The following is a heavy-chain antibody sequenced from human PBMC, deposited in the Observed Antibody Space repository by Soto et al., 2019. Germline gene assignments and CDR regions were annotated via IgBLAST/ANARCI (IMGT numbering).Heavy chain of an antibody. V-gene: IGHV1-69*01. CDR3: ARSDSSGATYNWFDP. D-gene: IGHD6-19*01. CDR2: IIPIFATA. Sequence: QVQLVQSGAEVKKPGSSVKVSCKASGGTFSSYAISWVRQAPGQELEWMGGIIPIFATANYAQKFQGRVTITADESKSTAYMEVSRLRSEYTAVYCCARSDSSGATYNWFDPWGQGTLVTVSS. J-gene: IGHJ5*02. CDR1: GGTFSSYA.